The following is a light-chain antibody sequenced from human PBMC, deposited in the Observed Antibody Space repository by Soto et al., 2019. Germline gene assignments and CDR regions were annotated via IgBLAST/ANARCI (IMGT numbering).Light chain of an antibody. J-gene: IGKJ1*01. V-gene: IGKV3-20*01. CDR3: LQHFNFSWT. CDR2: GAS. Sequence: EIVLTQSPGTLSLSPGERATLSCRASQSVSSSYLAWYQQKPGQAPRLLIYGASSRATGIPDRFSGSGSGTDFTLTISSLQADDFATYYCLQHFNFSWTFGQGTKVE. CDR1: QSVSSSY.